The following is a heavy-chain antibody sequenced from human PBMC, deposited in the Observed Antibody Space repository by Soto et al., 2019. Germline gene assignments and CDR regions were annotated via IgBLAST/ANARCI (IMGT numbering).Heavy chain of an antibody. CDR3: ARIPWAAAGHLGMEV. CDR1: GFSLSTSGMC. V-gene: IGHV2-70*01. Sequence: SGPNAGEPAQTLTLPCTFSGFSLSTSGMCVSWIRQPPGKALEWLALIDWDDDKYYSTSLKTRLTISKDTSKNQVVLTMTNMDPVDTAPYYCARIPWAAAGHLGMEVWGQGTTVTVSS. J-gene: IGHJ6*02. CDR2: IDWDDDK. D-gene: IGHD6-13*01.